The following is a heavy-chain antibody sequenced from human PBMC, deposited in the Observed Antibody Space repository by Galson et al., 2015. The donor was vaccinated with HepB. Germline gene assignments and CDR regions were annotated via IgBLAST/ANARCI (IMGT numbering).Heavy chain of an antibody. V-gene: IGHV1-24*01. Sequence: SVKVSCKVSGYTLTGLSMHWVRQAPGKGLEWMGGFDPEDGETIYAQKFQGRVTMTEDTSTDTAYMELSSLRSEDTAVYYCATDRGRDFWSGYGYWGQGTLVTVSS. J-gene: IGHJ4*02. CDR3: ATDRGRDFWSGYGY. CDR2: FDPEDGET. D-gene: IGHD3-3*01. CDR1: GYTLTGLS.